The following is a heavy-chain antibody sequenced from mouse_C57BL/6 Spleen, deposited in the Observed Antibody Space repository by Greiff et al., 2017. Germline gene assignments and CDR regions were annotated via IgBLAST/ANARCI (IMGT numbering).Heavy chain of an antibody. Sequence: VQLQQSGTELVKPGASVKLSCKASGYTFTSYWMHWVKQRPGQGLEWIGNINPSNGGTNYNEKFKSKATLTVDKSSSTAYMQLSRLTSEDSAVYYCAREDYSKPFDYWGQGTTLTVSS. V-gene: IGHV1-53*01. J-gene: IGHJ2*01. CDR1: GYTFTSYW. CDR3: AREDYSKPFDY. CDR2: INPSNGGT. D-gene: IGHD2-5*01.